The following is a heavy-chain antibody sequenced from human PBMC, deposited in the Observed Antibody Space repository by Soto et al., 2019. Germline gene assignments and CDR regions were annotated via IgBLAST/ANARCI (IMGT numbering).Heavy chain of an antibody. CDR2: ISGYNGKT. CDR3: AREGPRPYYYYGMDV. Sequence: VASVKVSCKSSGYTFSMSGISWVRQAPGQGLEWMGWISGYNGKTNYEQKFQDRVTMTTDTSTNMAYMELRSLRSDDTAVYYCAREGPRPYYYYGMDVWGQGTTVTVSS. V-gene: IGHV1-18*01. CDR1: GYTFSMSG. J-gene: IGHJ6*02.